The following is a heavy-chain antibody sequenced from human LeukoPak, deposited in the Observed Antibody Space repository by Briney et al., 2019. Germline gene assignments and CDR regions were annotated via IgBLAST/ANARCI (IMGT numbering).Heavy chain of an antibody. Sequence: ASVQVSCKASGYTFTNYGISWVRQAPGQGLEWMGWISAYNGNTNYGQKLQGRVTMTTDKSTSTAYMELRSLRYDDTAVYYCARCGRSYYYDSSGYYPDYWGQGTLVTVSS. D-gene: IGHD3-22*01. CDR2: ISAYNGNT. CDR1: GYTFTNYG. V-gene: IGHV1-18*01. J-gene: IGHJ4*02. CDR3: ARCGRSYYYDSSGYYPDY.